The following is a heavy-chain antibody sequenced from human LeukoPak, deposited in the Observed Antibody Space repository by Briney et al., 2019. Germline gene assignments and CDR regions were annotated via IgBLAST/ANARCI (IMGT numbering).Heavy chain of an antibody. D-gene: IGHD2-2*01. V-gene: IGHV3-64*01. CDR2: ISSNGGST. J-gene: IGHJ6*03. CDR1: GFTFSDYY. CDR3: ARDKPQSRYCSSTSCLTYYYYYMDV. Sequence: GGSLRLFCAASGFTFSDYYMSWIRQAPGKGLEYVSAISSNGGSTYYANSVKGRFTISRDNSKNTPYLQMGSLRAEDMAVYYCARDKPQSRYCSSTSCLTYYYYYMDVWGKGTTVTVSS.